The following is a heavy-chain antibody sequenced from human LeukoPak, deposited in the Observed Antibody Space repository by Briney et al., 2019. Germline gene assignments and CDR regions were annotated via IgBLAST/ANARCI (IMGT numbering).Heavy chain of an antibody. J-gene: IGHJ6*03. Sequence: PGGSLRLSCAASGFTFSSYWMSWVRQAPGKGLEWVANIKQDGSEKYYVDSVKGRFTISRDNAKNSLYLQMNSLRAEDTAVYYCARGPYDILTGYYYYYYYMDVWGKGTTVTISS. V-gene: IGHV3-7*04. D-gene: IGHD3-9*01. CDR2: IKQDGSEK. CDR1: GFTFSSYW. CDR3: ARGPYDILTGYYYYYYYMDV.